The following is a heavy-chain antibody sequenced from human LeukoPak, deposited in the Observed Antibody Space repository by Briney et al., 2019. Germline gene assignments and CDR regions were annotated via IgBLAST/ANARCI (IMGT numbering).Heavy chain of an antibody. CDR3: ARDGGNCSGGSCYLS. D-gene: IGHD2-15*01. J-gene: IGHJ4*02. Sequence: SETLSLTCAVYGGSFSGYYWSWIRQPPGKGLEWIGEINHSGSTNYNPSLKSRVTISVDTSKNQFSLKLSSVTAADTAVYYCARDGGNCSGGSCYLSWGQGTLVTVSS. V-gene: IGHV4-34*01. CDR1: GGSFSGYY. CDR2: INHSGST.